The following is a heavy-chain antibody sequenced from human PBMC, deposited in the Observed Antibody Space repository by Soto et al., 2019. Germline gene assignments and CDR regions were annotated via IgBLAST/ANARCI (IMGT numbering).Heavy chain of an antibody. CDR3: ARGYSHYAH. D-gene: IGHD4-4*01. J-gene: IGHJ4*02. CDR1: GGSVSRDINF. V-gene: IGHV4-61*01. Sequence: ASETLSLTCTVSGGSVSRDINFWSWIRQPPGKGLEWIGYIYYSGPTRYNPSLESRVTISIDSSKNQVSLNLTSVTAADTAVYYCARGYSHYAHWGRGTLVTVAS. CDR2: IYYSGPT.